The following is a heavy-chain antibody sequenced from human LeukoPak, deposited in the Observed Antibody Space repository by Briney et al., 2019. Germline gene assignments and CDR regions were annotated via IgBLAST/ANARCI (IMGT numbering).Heavy chain of an antibody. CDR1: GFTFSHYG. D-gene: IGHD1-26*01. Sequence: GGSLRLSCAASGFTFSHYGIHWVRQAPGKGLEWVGLIWYDGSNKYYADSVKGRFTISRDNSKNTLYLQMNSLRAEDTAVYYCARDRARKFVGYWGQGTLVAVSS. J-gene: IGHJ4*02. CDR2: IWYDGSNK. CDR3: ARDRARKFVGY. V-gene: IGHV3-33*01.